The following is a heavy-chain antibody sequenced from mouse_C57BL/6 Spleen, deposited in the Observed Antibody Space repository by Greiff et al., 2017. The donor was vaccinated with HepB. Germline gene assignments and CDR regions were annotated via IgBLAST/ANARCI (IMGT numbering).Heavy chain of an antibody. CDR2: IHPNSGST. Sequence: QVQLQQSGAELVKPGASVKLSCKASGYTFTSYWMHWVKQRPGQGLEWIGMIHPNSGSTNYNEKFKSKATLTVDKSSSTAYMQLSSLTSEDSAVYYCARSTGVADWYFDVWGTGTTVTVSS. CDR3: ARSTGVADWYFDV. V-gene: IGHV1-64*01. D-gene: IGHD1-1*01. CDR1: GYTFTSYW. J-gene: IGHJ1*03.